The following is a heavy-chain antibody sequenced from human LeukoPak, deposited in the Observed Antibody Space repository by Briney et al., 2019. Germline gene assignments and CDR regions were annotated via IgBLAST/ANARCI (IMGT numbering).Heavy chain of an antibody. V-gene: IGHV1-69*05. J-gene: IGHJ5*02. Sequence: SVKVSCKASGGTFSSYAISWVRQAPGQGLEWMGGIIPIFGTANYAQKFQDRVTLTTDESTSTAYMELSSLRSEDTAVYYCAREDCSTTSCYNNWFDPWGQGTLVTVSS. CDR3: AREDCSTTSCYNNWFDP. D-gene: IGHD2-2*02. CDR2: IIPIFGTA. CDR1: GGTFSSYA.